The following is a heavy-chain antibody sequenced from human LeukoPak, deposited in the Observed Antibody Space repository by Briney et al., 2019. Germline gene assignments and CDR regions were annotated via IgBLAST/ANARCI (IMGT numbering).Heavy chain of an antibody. V-gene: IGHV3-33*01. J-gene: IGHJ6*02. Sequence: GGSLRLSCAASGFPFSSYGMHWVRQAPGKGLEWVALIWFDGSNKYYADSVKARFTISRDNSKNTLYLQMNSLRAEDTAVYYCARDQHYYYYDMDVWGQGTTVTVSS. CDR3: ARDQHYYYYDMDV. CDR1: GFPFSSYG. CDR2: IWFDGSNK.